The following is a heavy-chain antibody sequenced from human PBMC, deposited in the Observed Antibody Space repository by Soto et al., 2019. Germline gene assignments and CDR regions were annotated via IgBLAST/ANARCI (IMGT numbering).Heavy chain of an antibody. Sequence: QVQLVESGGGVVQPGRSLRLSCAASGFTFSSYGMHWVRQAPGKGLEWVAVISYDGSNKYYADSVKGRFTISRDNSKNTLYLQMNSLRAEDTAVYYCAKDVVVGATPGLRDYYYYYGMDVWGQGTTVTVSS. CDR3: AKDVVVGATPGLRDYYYYYGMDV. D-gene: IGHD1-26*01. V-gene: IGHV3-30*18. CDR2: ISYDGSNK. CDR1: GFTFSSYG. J-gene: IGHJ6*02.